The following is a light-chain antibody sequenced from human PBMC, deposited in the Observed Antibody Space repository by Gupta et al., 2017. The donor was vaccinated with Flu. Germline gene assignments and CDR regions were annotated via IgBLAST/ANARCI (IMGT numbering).Light chain of an antibody. Sequence: SVGGGATVNCNATPTCGDKQNSKNYLAWYQQKPGQPPKLLIYGASSRESGVPDRFSGSGSGTDFTLTINSRQAEDVAVYYCQQELRTPWTFGQGTKVEIK. CDR1: PTCGDKQNSKNY. CDR3: QQELRTPWT. V-gene: IGKV4-1*01. J-gene: IGKJ1*01. CDR2: GAS.